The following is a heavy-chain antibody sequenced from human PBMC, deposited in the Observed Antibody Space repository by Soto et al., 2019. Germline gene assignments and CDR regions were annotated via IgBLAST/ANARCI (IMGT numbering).Heavy chain of an antibody. D-gene: IGHD3-22*01. Sequence: PGESQKISCKGSGYSFAGYWITWVRQKPGKGLEWMGRIDPSDSQTYYSPSFRGHVTISVTKSITTVFLQWSSLRASDTAMYYCARQIYDSDTGPNFQYYFDSWSQGTPVTVAS. CDR3: ARQIYDSDTGPNFQYYFDS. CDR1: GYSFAGYW. CDR2: IDPSDSQT. J-gene: IGHJ4*02. V-gene: IGHV5-10-1*01.